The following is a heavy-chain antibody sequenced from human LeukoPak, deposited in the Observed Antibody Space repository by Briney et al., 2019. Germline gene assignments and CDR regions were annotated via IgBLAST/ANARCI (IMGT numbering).Heavy chain of an antibody. D-gene: IGHD6-19*01. Sequence: SETLSLTCVVYGGSFSGYSWSWIRQPPGKGLEWRGEINTRRNTNYNPSLKSRVTISIDTSKNQFSLKLSSVTAADTAVSFCARHGWHAWYFDLWGRGTLLTVSS. CDR1: GGSFSGYS. CDR2: INTRRNT. CDR3: ARHGWHAWYFDL. V-gene: IGHV4-34*01. J-gene: IGHJ2*01.